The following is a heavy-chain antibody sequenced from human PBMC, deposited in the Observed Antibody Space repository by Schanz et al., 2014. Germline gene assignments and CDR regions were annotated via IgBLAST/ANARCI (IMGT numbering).Heavy chain of an antibody. V-gene: IGHV3-21*02. CDR3: ARRASCSRIGCPFDS. D-gene: IGHD2-2*01. J-gene: IGHJ4*02. CDR1: GFTVSSNH. Sequence: VQLVESGGGLVQPGGSLRLSCAVSGFTVSSNHMSWIRQAPGKGLEWVSSISSSGSYIHYADSVKGRFTISRDNAKNSLYLQMNSLKTKDTAMYYCARRASCSRIGCPFDSWGQGTLVTVSS. CDR2: ISSSGSYI.